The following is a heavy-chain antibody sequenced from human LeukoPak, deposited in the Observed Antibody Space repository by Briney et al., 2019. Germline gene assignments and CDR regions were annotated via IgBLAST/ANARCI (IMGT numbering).Heavy chain of an antibody. CDR1: GGSISSGGYY. J-gene: IGHJ3*02. Sequence: SETLSLTCTVSGGSISSGGYYWGWIRQPPGKGLEWVGSIHYSGSTYYNPSLKSRVTISVDTSKNEFSLKLSSVTAADTAVYYCARTYSGSYYAVAFDIWGQGTMVTVSS. CDR2: IHYSGST. V-gene: IGHV4-39*01. CDR3: ARTYSGSYYAVAFDI. D-gene: IGHD1-26*01.